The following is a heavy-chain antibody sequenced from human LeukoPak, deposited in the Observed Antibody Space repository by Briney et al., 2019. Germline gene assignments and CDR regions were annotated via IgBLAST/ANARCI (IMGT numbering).Heavy chain of an antibody. D-gene: IGHD3-10*01. CDR2: INPSSGST. CDR3: AREAGSGSYRS. Sequence: ASVKVSCKASGYTFTSYYMHWVRQAPGQGLEWMGIINPSSGSTNYAQKFQGRVTMTRDTSTSTVYMELSSLRSEDTGVYYCAREAGSGSYRSWGEGTMVTVSS. J-gene: IGHJ3*01. CDR1: GYTFTSYY. V-gene: IGHV1-46*01.